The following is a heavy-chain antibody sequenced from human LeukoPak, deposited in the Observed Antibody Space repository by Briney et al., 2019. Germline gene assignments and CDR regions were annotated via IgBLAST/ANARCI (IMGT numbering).Heavy chain of an antibody. CDR1: GYSFTNYW. CDR3: ASFPYYYDSSGPGLFFDY. Sequence: GESLKTSCKGSGYSFTNYWIGWVRQMPGKGLEWMGVIYPGDSDTRYSPSFQGQVTISADKSISTAYLQWSSLKASDTAMYYCASFPYYYDSSGPGLFFDYWGQGTLVTVSS. D-gene: IGHD3-22*01. J-gene: IGHJ4*02. CDR2: IYPGDSDT. V-gene: IGHV5-51*01.